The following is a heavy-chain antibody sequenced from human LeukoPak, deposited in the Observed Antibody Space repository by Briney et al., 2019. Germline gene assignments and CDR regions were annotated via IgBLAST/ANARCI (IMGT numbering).Heavy chain of an antibody. CDR1: GGSFSGYY. V-gene: IGHV4-34*01. D-gene: IGHD3-9*01. J-gene: IGHJ4*02. Sequence: SETLSLTCAVYGGSFSGYYCSWIRQPPGKGLGWIGEINHSGSTNYNPSLKSRVTISVDTSKNQFSLKLSSVTAADTAVYYCARLIRYFDWLPFDYWGQGTLVTVSS. CDR3: ARLIRYFDWLPFDY. CDR2: INHSGST.